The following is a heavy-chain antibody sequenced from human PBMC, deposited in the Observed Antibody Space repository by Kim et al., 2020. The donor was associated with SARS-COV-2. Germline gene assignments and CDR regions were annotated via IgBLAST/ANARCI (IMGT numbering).Heavy chain of an antibody. CDR2: IDGSDGTT. V-gene: IGHV3-23*01. J-gene: IGHJ4*02. CDR1: GFTFTGHA. Sequence: RGSLRLSCTTSGFTFTGHAMSWVRQAPGKGLEGGSSIDGSDGTTYYVDSVKGRFAIDGNNPKNTLYLQMSALRADDAAVYYCLKGGWGWIWDHWGQGTLVTVSS. CDR3: LKGGWGWIWDH. D-gene: IGHD2-2*03.